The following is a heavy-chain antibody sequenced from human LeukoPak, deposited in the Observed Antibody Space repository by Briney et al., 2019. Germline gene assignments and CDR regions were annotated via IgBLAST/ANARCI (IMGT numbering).Heavy chain of an antibody. D-gene: IGHD3-3*01. Sequence: GASVKVSCKASGYTFTGYYIFWMRQAPGQGLEWMGWSNPLSGGTNSAQKFQGRVTMTRDTSISTAYMELSRLRSDDTAVYYCARGVGTYYDFWSGYPDYWGQGTLVTVSS. CDR1: GYTFTGYY. CDR2: SNPLSGGT. J-gene: IGHJ4*02. CDR3: ARGVGTYYDFWSGYPDY. V-gene: IGHV1-2*02.